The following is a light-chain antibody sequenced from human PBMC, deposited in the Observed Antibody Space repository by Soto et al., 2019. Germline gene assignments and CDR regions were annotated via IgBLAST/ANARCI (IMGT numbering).Light chain of an antibody. CDR2: LGS. CDR3: MQALQTPK. J-gene: IGKJ1*01. V-gene: IGKV2-28*01. CDR1: QSLLHSNGYNY. Sequence: DIVMTQSPLSLPVTPGEPASISCRSSQSLLHSNGYNYLDWYLQKPGQSPQLLIYLGSNRASGVPERFSGSGSGTDFTLKISRVEAEDVGVYYCMQALQTPKFGQGTKVEIK.